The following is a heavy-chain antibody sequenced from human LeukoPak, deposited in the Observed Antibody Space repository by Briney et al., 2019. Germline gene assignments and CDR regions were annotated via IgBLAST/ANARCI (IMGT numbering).Heavy chain of an antibody. Sequence: SETLSLTCAVYGGSFSGYYWSWTRQPPGKGLEWIGEINHSGSTNYNPSLKSRVTISVDTSKNQFSLKLSSVTAADTAVYYCARCSTSSYYYYGMDVWGKGTTVTVSS. CDR2: INHSGST. CDR1: GGSFSGYY. D-gene: IGHD2-2*01. V-gene: IGHV4-34*01. J-gene: IGHJ6*04. CDR3: ARCSTSSYYYYGMDV.